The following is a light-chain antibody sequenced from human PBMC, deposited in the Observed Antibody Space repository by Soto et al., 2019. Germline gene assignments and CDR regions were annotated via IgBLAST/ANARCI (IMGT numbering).Light chain of an antibody. J-gene: IGLJ1*01. CDR3: CSYAGSYTYV. CDR2: DVI. V-gene: IGLV2-11*01. Sequence: QSALTQPPSVSGSPGQSVTISCTGTSSDVGGFNYVSWYQQHPGKAPKLMIYDVIKRPSGVPDRFSGSKSGNTASLTISGLQADDEADYYCCSYAGSYTYVFGTGTKLTVL. CDR1: SSDVGGFNY.